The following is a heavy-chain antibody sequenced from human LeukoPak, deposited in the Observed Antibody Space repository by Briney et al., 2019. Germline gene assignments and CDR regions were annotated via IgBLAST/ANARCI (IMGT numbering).Heavy chain of an antibody. Sequence: GGSLRLSCAASGFTFSNSAMSWVRQAPGKGLEWVSVISGSGGTTYYADSVKGRFTISRDNSKNTLYLQMNSLRADDTAVYYCAKGKDCWGQGTLVTVSS. CDR2: ISGSGGTT. CDR3: AKGKDC. V-gene: IGHV3-23*01. J-gene: IGHJ4*02. CDR1: GFTFSNSA.